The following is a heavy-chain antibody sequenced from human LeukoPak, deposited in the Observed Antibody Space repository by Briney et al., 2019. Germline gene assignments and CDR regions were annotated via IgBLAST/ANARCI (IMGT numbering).Heavy chain of an antibody. CDR1: GYTFTGYY. J-gene: IGHJ4*02. D-gene: IGHD2-21*01. CDR2: INPNSGGT. V-gene: IGHV1-2*04. CDR3: ARAGIVVGKEFFDY. Sequence: GPSVKVSCKASGYTFTGYYMHWVRQAPGQGLEWMGWINPNSGGTNYAQKFQGWVTMTRDTSISTAYMELSRLRSDDTAVYYCARAGIVVGKEFFDYWGQGTLVTVSS.